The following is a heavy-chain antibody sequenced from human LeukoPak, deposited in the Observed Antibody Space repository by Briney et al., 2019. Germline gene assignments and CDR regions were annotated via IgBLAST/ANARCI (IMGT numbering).Heavy chain of an antibody. CDR2: ISSSSTYT. CDR3: AIYRSYGDRDY. CDR1: GFTFSDYY. V-gene: IGHV3-11*06. J-gene: IGHJ4*02. D-gene: IGHD4-17*01. Sequence: GGSPRLSCAASGFTFSDYYMSWIRQAPGKGLEWVSYISSSSTYTNYADSVKGRFTISRDNAKNSLYLQMNSLRAEDTAVYYCAIYRSYGDRDYWGQGTLVTVSS.